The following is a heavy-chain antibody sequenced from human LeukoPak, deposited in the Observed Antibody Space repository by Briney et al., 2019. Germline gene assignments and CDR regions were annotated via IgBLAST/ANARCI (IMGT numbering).Heavy chain of an antibody. J-gene: IGHJ5*02. D-gene: IGHD3-22*01. V-gene: IGHV4-39*07. CDR2: IYYSGST. Sequence: SETLSLTCTVSGGSISSSSYYWGWIRQPPGKGLEWIGSIYYSGSTNYNPSLKSRVTISVDTSKNEFSLKLSSVTAADTAVYYCARMQHITMIVVVITTTYNWFDPWGQGTLVTVSS. CDR1: GGSISSSSYY. CDR3: ARMQHITMIVVVITTTYNWFDP.